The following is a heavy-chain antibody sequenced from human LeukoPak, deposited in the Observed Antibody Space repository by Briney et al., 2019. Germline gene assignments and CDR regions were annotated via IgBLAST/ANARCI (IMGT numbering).Heavy chain of an antibody. Sequence: PGESLRLSCAASGFTFSSYAMSWVRQAPGKGLEWVSAISGSGGSTYYADSVKGRFTISRDNSKNTLYLQMNSLRAEDTAVYYCAKDLYDYVWGSQPLDYWGQGTLVTVSS. CDR2: ISGSGGST. D-gene: IGHD3-16*01. J-gene: IGHJ4*02. CDR3: AKDLYDYVWGSQPLDY. CDR1: GFTFSSYA. V-gene: IGHV3-23*01.